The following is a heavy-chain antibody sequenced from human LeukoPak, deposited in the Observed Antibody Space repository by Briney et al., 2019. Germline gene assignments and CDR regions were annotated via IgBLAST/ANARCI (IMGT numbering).Heavy chain of an antibody. Sequence: GGSLRLSCAASGFIVSSNYMSWVRQAPGKGLEWVSVIYSGGSTYYADSVKGRFTISRDTSKNTLYLQMNSLRAEDTAVYYCASLVGGSGWTGYYFDYWGQGTLVTVSS. D-gene: IGHD6-19*01. CDR1: GFIVSSNY. CDR2: IYSGGST. J-gene: IGHJ4*02. CDR3: ASLVGGSGWTGYYFDY. V-gene: IGHV3-53*01.